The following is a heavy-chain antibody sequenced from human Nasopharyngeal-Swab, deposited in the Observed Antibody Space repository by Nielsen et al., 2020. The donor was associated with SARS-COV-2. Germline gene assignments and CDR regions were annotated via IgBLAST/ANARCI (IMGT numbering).Heavy chain of an antibody. CDR3: ARDVHGGSWVFHY. Sequence: SVKVSCKVSGGSFSTYAFSWVRQAPGQGLECMGGIIPSFSRGNYAQKFQDRVTITVDEETSTAYMELSSLRSEDTAVYCCARDVHGGSWVFHYWCEGTLITVSS. V-gene: IGHV1-69*13. CDR1: GGSFSTYA. J-gene: IGHJ4*02. D-gene: IGHD2-15*01. CDR2: IIPSFSRG.